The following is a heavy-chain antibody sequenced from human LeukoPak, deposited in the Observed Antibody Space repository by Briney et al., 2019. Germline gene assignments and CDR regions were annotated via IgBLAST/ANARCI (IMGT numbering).Heavy chain of an antibody. V-gene: IGHV5-51*01. Sequence: HGESLKISCKGSGYSFTSYWVGWVRQMPGKGLEWMGIIYPGDSDTRYSPSFQGQVTISADKSLSTAYLQWSSLKASDTAMYYCARGSGSYHTAYMNWSQGGPVTVSS. J-gene: IGHJ4*02. CDR3: ARGSGSYHTAYMN. CDR2: IYPGDSDT. D-gene: IGHD1-26*01. CDR1: GYSFTSYW.